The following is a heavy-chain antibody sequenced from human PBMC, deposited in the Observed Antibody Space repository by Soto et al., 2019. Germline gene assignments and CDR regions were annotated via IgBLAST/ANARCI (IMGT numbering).Heavy chain of an antibody. Sequence: GGSLRLSCAASGFTFSNAWMNWVRQAPGKGLEWVCRIKSKTDGGTTDYAAPVKGSFTITRDDSKNTLYLQMNSLTTEDTAVYYCTAPYYYDSSGDYWGQGTLVTVSS. V-gene: IGHV3-15*01. CDR1: GFTFSNAW. CDR3: TAPYYYDSSGDY. D-gene: IGHD3-22*01. CDR2: IKSKTDGGTT. J-gene: IGHJ4*02.